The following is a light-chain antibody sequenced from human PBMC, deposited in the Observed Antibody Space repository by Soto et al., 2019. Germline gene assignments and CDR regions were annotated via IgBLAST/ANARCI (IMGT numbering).Light chain of an antibody. CDR3: LQHNSYLIT. CDR2: DAS. Sequence: DIRMTQSPSSMCASXGDLATSSCPASHDIQKYLNWYQQKADKAPKVXXHDASTLESGVPSRFSGSGSGTEFTLTISSLQPEDFATYYCLQHNSYLITFGQGTRLEIK. CDR1: HDIQKY. V-gene: IGKV1-17*01. J-gene: IGKJ5*01.